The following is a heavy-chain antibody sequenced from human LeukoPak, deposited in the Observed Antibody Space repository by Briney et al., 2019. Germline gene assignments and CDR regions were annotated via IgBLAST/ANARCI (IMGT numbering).Heavy chain of an antibody. CDR1: GGSISSGDYY. J-gene: IGHJ5*02. Sequence: PSETLSLTCTVSGGSISSGDYYWSWIRQPPGKGLEWIGYIYYSGSTYYNPSLKSRVTISVDTSKNQFSLKLSSVTATDTAVYYCAREERTIFGVVIWANWFDPWGQGTLVTVSS. D-gene: IGHD3-3*01. CDR3: AREERTIFGVVIWANWFDP. V-gene: IGHV4-30-4*02. CDR2: IYYSGST.